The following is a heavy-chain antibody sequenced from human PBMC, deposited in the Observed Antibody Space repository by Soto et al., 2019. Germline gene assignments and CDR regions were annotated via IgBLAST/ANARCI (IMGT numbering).Heavy chain of an antibody. CDR3: ARHWAAAGKAEYFQH. D-gene: IGHD6-13*01. Sequence: SETLSLTCTVSGGSISSSSYYWGWIRQPPGKGLEWIGSIYYSGSTYYNPSLKSRVTISVDTSKNQFSLKLSSVTAADTAVYYCARHWAAAGKAEYFQHWGQGTLVTVSS. CDR1: GGSISSSSYY. J-gene: IGHJ1*01. CDR2: IYYSGST. V-gene: IGHV4-39*01.